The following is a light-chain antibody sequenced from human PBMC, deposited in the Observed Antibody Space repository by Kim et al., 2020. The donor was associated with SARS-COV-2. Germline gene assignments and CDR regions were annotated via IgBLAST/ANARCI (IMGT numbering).Light chain of an antibody. CDR3: CSYANGGTWV. CDR1: NNDVGSHDL. Sequence: GQSITIACSATNNDVGSHDLVSWYQHHPGTAPELVIYGDNQRPSGVSSRFSVSKSGNTASLTISGLQPEDEADYYCCSYANGGTWVFGGGTQLTVL. J-gene: IGLJ3*02. V-gene: IGLV2-23*01. CDR2: GDN.